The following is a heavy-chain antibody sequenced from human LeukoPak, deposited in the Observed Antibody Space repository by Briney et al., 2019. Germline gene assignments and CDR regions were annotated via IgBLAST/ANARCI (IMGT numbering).Heavy chain of an antibody. CDR1: GFTFSSYA. V-gene: IGHV3-64D*06. Sequence: PGGSLRLSCSASGFTFSSYAMHWVRQAPGKGLEYVSAISGNGGSTYYADSVKGRFTISRDNYKNTLYLQMSSLRAEDTDVYYCVTTVRRDYDILTGYYSQPFDYWGQGTLVSVS. CDR3: VTTVRRDYDILTGYYSQPFDY. D-gene: IGHD3-9*01. J-gene: IGHJ4*02. CDR2: ISGNGGST.